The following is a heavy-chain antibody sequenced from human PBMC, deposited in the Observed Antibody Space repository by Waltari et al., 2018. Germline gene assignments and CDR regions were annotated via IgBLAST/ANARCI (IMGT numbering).Heavy chain of an antibody. CDR3: ARGGGTSYYYNMDV. Sequence: QVQLQESSPGLVKPSETLSLTCTVSGGSITSDYWRWIRQPPGKGLEWIGFVYYSGKTNYNPSLKSRVTISVDTSKIHFSLNLSSVTAADTAVYYCARGGGTSYYYNMDVWGPGTTVTVSS. CDR2: VYYSGKT. CDR1: GGSITSDY. D-gene: IGHD3-16*01. J-gene: IGHJ6*02. V-gene: IGHV4-59*01.